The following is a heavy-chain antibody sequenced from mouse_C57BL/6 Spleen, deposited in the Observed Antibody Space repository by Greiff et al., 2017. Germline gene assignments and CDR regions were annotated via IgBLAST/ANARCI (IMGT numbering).Heavy chain of an antibody. CDR1: GFTFSSYA. CDR3: ARGDGYYVNAWFAY. D-gene: IGHD2-3*01. CDR2: ISDGGSYT. J-gene: IGHJ3*01. Sequence: EVKLMESGGGLVKPGGSLKLSCAASGFTFSSYAMSWVRQTPEKRLEWVATISDGGSYTYYPDNVKGRFTISRDNAKNNLYLQMSHLKSEDTAMYYCARGDGYYVNAWFAYWGQGTLVTVSA. V-gene: IGHV5-4*03.